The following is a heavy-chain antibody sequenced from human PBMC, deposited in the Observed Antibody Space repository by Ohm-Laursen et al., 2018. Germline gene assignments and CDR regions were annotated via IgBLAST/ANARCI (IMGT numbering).Heavy chain of an antibody. D-gene: IGHD1-26*01. V-gene: IGHV3-21*01. CDR2: ISSSSSYI. J-gene: IGHJ4*02. Sequence: SLRLSCAASGFTFSNYWMSWVRQTPGRGLEWVSSISSSSSYIYYADSVKGRFTISRDNAKNSLYLQMNSLRAEDTAVYYCARDSVGDFWGQGTLVTVSS. CDR3: ARDSVGDF. CDR1: GFTFSNYW.